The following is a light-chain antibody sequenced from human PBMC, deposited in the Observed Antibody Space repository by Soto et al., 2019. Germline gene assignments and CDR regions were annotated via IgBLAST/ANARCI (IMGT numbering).Light chain of an antibody. V-gene: IGLV2-14*02. J-gene: IGLJ1*01. CDR2: EVS. CDR3: NSYAGSNTLYV. Sequence: QSVLTQDASVSGSPGQSITISCTGTSSDIGTYDLVSWYQQHPGKAPKLMIYEVSKRPSGVSDRFSGSKSGNTASLTVSGLQAEDEADYYCNSYAGSNTLYVFGTGTKVTVL. CDR1: SSDIGTYDL.